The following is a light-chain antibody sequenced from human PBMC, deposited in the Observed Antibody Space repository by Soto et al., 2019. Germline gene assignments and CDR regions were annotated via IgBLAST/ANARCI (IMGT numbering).Light chain of an antibody. CDR3: QQRSNWPPT. V-gene: IGKV3-11*01. Sequence: ELVLTQSPATLSLSPGEGATLSCRASQSVSSYLAWYQQKAGQAPRLLIYDASNRATGIPARFSGSGSGTDFTLTISSLEPEDFAVYYCQQRSNWPPTFGGGTKVEIK. CDR2: DAS. CDR1: QSVSSY. J-gene: IGKJ4*01.